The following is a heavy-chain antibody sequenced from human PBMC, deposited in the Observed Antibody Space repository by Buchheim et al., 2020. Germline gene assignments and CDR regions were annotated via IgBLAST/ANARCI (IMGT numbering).Heavy chain of an antibody. CDR3: AREVHDILTGLFDY. J-gene: IGHJ4*02. CDR2: IYYSGST. D-gene: IGHD3-9*01. CDR1: GGSISSSSYY. Sequence: QLQLQESGPGLVKPSETLSLTCTVSGGSISSSSYYWGWIRQPPGKGLEWIGSIYYSGSTYYNPSLKSRVTISVATSKNQFSLKLSSVTAADTAVYYCAREVHDILTGLFDYWGQGTL. V-gene: IGHV4-39*07.